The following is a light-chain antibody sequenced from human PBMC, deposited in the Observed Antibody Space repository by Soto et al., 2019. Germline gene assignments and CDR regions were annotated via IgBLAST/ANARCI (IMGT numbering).Light chain of an antibody. Sequence: QSALNQPASVSGSPGQSITISCTGTSSDVGGSDYVSWYQHHPHRAPKLLIYEVSYRPSGVSDRFSGSKSGNPASLTISGLQAEDEADYYYSSYTSSNALEVFGIGTKVTVL. J-gene: IGLJ1*01. CDR2: EVS. CDR3: SSYTSSNALEV. CDR1: SSDVGGSDY. V-gene: IGLV2-14*01.